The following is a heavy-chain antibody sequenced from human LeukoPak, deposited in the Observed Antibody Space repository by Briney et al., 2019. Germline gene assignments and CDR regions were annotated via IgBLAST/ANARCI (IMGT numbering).Heavy chain of an antibody. CDR3: ARGLTTSIPPYYFDY. J-gene: IGHJ4*02. Sequence: SETLSLTCTVSGGSISSSSYYWGWIRQPPGKGLEWIGSIYYSGSTYYNPSLKSRVTISVDTSKNQFSLKLSSVTAADTAVYYCARGLTTSIPPYYFDYWGQGTLVTVSS. V-gene: IGHV4-39*01. D-gene: IGHD4-11*01. CDR1: GGSISSSSYY. CDR2: IYYSGST.